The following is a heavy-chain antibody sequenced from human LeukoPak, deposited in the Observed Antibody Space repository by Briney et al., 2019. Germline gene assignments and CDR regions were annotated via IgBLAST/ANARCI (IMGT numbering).Heavy chain of an antibody. CDR2: IYPGDSDT. D-gene: IGHD6-13*01. Sequence: GESLKISCKGSRYSFTSYWIGWVRQMPGKGLEWMGIIYPGDSDTRYSPSFQGQVTISADKSISTAYLQWSSLKASDTAMYYCARHISGAGTGLYYFDYWGQGTLVTVSS. CDR3: ARHISGAGTGLYYFDY. J-gene: IGHJ4*02. CDR1: RYSFTSYW. V-gene: IGHV5-51*01.